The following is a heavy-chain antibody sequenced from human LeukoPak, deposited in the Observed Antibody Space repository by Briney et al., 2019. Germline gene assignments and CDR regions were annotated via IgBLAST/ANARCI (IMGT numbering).Heavy chain of an antibody. CDR1: IGSISSNNYY. CDR3: TREYGFMTTVFHAFDI. D-gene: IGHD4-17*01. Sequence: SETLSLTCTVSIGSISSNNYYWGWIRQPPGKGLEWIGSIYYSGNTYYNSSLKSRVTISVDTSKNQFSLKLSSVTAADTAIYYCTREYGFMTTVFHAFDIWGQGTMVTVSS. V-gene: IGHV4-39*07. J-gene: IGHJ3*02. CDR2: IYYSGNT.